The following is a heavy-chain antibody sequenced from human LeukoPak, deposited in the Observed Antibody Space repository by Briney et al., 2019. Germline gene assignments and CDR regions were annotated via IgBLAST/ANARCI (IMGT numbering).Heavy chain of an antibody. CDR3: AKYGNSGWVIDN. CDR2: IYSGTT. CDR1: GASISSYF. V-gene: IGHV4-59*08. D-gene: IGHD6-19*01. Sequence: PSETLSLTCTVSGASISSYFWSWIRQPPGKGLEWIGYIYSGTTNYNPSLESRVTISADTSKNQFSLKLSSVTAADTAVYFCAKYGNSGWVIDNWGQGTLVTVSS. J-gene: IGHJ4*02.